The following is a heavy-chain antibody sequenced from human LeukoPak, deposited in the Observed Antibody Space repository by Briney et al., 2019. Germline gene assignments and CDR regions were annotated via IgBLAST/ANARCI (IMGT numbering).Heavy chain of an antibody. CDR2: IYSGGYT. V-gene: IGHV3-53*05. CDR3: ARTKKDLWFGERRAFDI. J-gene: IGHJ3*02. CDR1: GFTVSSNY. D-gene: IGHD3-10*01. Sequence: PGGSLRLSCAASGFTVSSNYMSWVRQAPGKGLEWVSIIYSGGYTYYADSVKGRFTISRDNSKNTLYLQMNSLRAEDTAVYYCARTKKDLWFGERRAFDIWGQGTMVTVSS.